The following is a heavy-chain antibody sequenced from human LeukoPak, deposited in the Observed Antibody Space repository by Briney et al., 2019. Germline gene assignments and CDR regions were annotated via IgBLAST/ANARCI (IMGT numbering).Heavy chain of an antibody. CDR2: INHSGST. J-gene: IGHJ4*02. CDR1: GGSFSGYY. CDR3: ARSQWLVALDY. V-gene: IGHV4-34*01. Sequence: SETLSLTCAVYGGSFSGYYWSWIRRPPGKGLEWIGEINHSGSTNYNPSLKSRVTISVDTSKNQFSLRLSSVTAADTAVYYCARSQWLVALDYWGQGTLVTVSS. D-gene: IGHD6-19*01.